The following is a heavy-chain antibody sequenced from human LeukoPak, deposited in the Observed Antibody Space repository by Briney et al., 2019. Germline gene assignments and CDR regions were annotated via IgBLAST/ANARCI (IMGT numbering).Heavy chain of an antibody. D-gene: IGHD2-8*01. J-gene: IGHJ6*03. V-gene: IGHV3-21*04. CDR2: ISDNINYI. Sequence: GGSLRLSCAASGFTFSSYAMSWVRQAPGKGLEWVSSISDNINYIYYADSVKGRFTVSRDNAKDSLYLQMNSLRAEDTAVYYCARDGGLSLLRYAYMDVWGKGTTVTVSS. CDR3: ARDGGLSLLRYAYMDV. CDR1: GFTFSSYA.